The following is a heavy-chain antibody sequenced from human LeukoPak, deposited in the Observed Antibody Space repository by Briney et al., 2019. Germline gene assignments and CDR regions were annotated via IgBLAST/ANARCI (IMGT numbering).Heavy chain of an antibody. CDR2: INPGNSDT. CDR3: ARRMVRGVITSPFDF. D-gene: IGHD3-10*01. V-gene: IGHV5-51*01. J-gene: IGHJ4*02. Sequence: GESLKISCQGSGYGFTTYWIAWVRQMPGKGLEWMGIINPGNSDTRYSPSFQGQVTISADKSISTAYLQWSSLMASDTAMYYCARRMVRGVITSPFDFWGQGTLVTVSS. CDR1: GYGFTTYW.